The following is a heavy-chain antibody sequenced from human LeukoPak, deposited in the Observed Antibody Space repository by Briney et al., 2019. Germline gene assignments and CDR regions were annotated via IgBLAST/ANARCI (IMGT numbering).Heavy chain of an antibody. Sequence: ASVKVSFRASGYTFTSYGISWVRQAPGQGLEWMGWISTYNGNTNYAQKLQGRVTMTTNTSTSTAYMEVRSLRSDDTAVYYCARRCGGDCYAFDNWGQGTLVTVSS. CDR3: ARRCGGDCYAFDN. CDR2: ISTYNGNT. J-gene: IGHJ4*02. CDR1: GYTFTSYG. D-gene: IGHD2-21*02. V-gene: IGHV1-18*01.